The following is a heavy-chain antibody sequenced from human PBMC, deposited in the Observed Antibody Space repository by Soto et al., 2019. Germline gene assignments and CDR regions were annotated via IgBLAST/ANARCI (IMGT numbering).Heavy chain of an antibody. CDR3: ARGPLVVLNYFES. V-gene: IGHV1-69*02. CDR2: IFPLTDIP. CDR1: GGTFRNYP. Sequence: QVQLVQSGTEVKKPGSSVKVSCKASGGTFRNYPINWVRQAPGQGLEWMGSIFPLTDIPDYAQNFQARLTISPDNSTSTAYMDLSSLTSDDTAMYFCARGPLVVLNYFESWGQGTLVTVSS. J-gene: IGHJ4*02.